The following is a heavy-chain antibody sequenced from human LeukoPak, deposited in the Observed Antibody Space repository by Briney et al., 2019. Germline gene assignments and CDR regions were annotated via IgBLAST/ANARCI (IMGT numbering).Heavy chain of an antibody. CDR3: AKDKGIAYSSSSGFDP. CDR2: ISYDGSNK. D-gene: IGHD6-13*01. J-gene: IGHJ5*02. CDR1: GFTFSSYA. Sequence: GRSLRLSCAASGFTFSSYAMHWVRQAPGEGLEWVAVISYDGSNKYYADSVKGRFTISRDNSKNTLYLQMNSLRAKDTAVYYCAKDKGIAYSSSSGFDPWGQGTLVTVSS. V-gene: IGHV3-30-3*01.